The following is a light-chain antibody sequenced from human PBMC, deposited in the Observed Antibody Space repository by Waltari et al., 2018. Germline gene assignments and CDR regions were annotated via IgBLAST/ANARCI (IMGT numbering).Light chain of an antibody. J-gene: IGKJ1*01. V-gene: IGKV3-20*01. CDR1: QSVSRF. Sequence: DIVLTQSPGTLSLSPGERGTLSCRASQSVSRFLAWYQQKRGRAPGLLIYGASTRATGIPDRFSGSGCGTDFSLTISRLVPEDFAVYYCQKYDRLPATFGQGTKVEIK. CDR2: GAS. CDR3: QKYDRLPAT.